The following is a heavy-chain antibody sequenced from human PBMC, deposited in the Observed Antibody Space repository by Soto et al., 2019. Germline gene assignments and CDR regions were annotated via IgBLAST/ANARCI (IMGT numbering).Heavy chain of an antibody. D-gene: IGHD3-22*01. CDR1: GYTFTSYG. Sequence: ASVKVSCKASGYTFTSYGIRWVRQAPGQGLEWMGWISAYNGNTNYAQKLQGRVTMTTDTSTSTAYMELRSLRSDDTAVYYCARDLSNTYYDSSGYYYAHAFDIWGQGTMVTVSS. CDR3: ARDLSNTYYDSSGYYYAHAFDI. V-gene: IGHV1-18*04. J-gene: IGHJ3*02. CDR2: ISAYNGNT.